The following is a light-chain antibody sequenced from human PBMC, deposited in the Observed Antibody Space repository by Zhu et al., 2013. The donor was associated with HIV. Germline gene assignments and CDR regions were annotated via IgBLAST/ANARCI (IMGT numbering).Light chain of an antibody. CDR2: EVS. V-gene: IGLV2-14*01. CDR1: SSDVGTYDY. J-gene: IGLJ1*01. Sequence: QSALTQPASVSGSPGQSVTISCTGSSSDVGTYDYVSWYQQHPGKAPKVMIYEVSYRPSGVSSRFSGSKSGNTASLTISGLQAEDEADYYCSSFSNSISLSVFGTGTKVTVL. CDR3: SSFSNSISLSV.